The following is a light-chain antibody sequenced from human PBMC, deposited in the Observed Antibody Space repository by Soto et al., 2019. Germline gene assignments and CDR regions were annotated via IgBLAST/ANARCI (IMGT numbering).Light chain of an antibody. CDR2: GAS. CDR1: QSVKTF. V-gene: IGKV3-20*01. CDR3: RHYDASLTKT. J-gene: IGKJ1*01. Sequence: EIVLKLSPATLSLSKRERATLSCRASQSVKTFLVWYQQKPGQAPRLLIYGASSRATGIPDRFSGSGSGTDFTLTISKLEPADFAVYYCRHYDASLTKTFGHVTMV.